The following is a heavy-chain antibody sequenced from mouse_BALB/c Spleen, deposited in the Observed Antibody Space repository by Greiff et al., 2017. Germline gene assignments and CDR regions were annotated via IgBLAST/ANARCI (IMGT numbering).Heavy chain of an antibody. D-gene: IGHD1-2*01. J-gene: IGHJ2*01. V-gene: IGHV1-7*01. CDR2: INPSTGYT. CDR1: GYTFTSYW. CDR3: ARSPAPFDY. Sequence: QVQLQQSGAELAKPGASVKMSCKASGYTFTSYWMHWVKQRPGQGLEWIGYINPSTGYTEYNQKFKDKATLTADKSSSTAYMQLSSLTSEDSAVYYCARSPAPFDYWGQGPTLTVSS.